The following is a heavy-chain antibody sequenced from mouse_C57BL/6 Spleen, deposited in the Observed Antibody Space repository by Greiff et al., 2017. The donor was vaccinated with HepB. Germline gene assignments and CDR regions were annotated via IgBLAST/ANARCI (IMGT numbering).Heavy chain of an antibody. CDR2: IHPSDSDT. CDR1: GYTFTSYW. CDR3: AVYYDVPL. Sequence: QVQLQQSGAELVKPGASVKVSCKASGYTFTSYWMHWVKQRPGQGLEWIGSIHPSDSDTNYNQKFKGKATVTVDKSSSTAYMQLSSLTSEDSAVYYSAVYYDVPLRGQGTTLTVSS. D-gene: IGHD2-4*01. J-gene: IGHJ2*01. V-gene: IGHV1-74*01.